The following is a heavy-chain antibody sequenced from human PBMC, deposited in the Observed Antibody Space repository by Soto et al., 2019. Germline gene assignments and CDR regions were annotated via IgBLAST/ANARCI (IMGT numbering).Heavy chain of an antibody. CDR2: IIPIFGTA. J-gene: IGHJ3*02. CDR1: GGTFSSYA. V-gene: IGHV1-69*12. CDR3: ARGRGTMIEVVITYAFDI. D-gene: IGHD3-22*01. Sequence: QVQLVQSGAEVKKPGSSVKVSCKASGGTFSSYAISWVRQAPGQGLEWMGGIIPIFGTANYAQKFQGRVTITADEYTSTAYMELSSLRSEDTAVYYCARGRGTMIEVVITYAFDIWGQGTMVTVSS.